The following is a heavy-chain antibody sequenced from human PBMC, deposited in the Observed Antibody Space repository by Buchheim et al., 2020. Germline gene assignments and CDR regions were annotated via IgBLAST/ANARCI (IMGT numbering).Heavy chain of an antibody. D-gene: IGHD6-13*01. CDR2: ISSNGVGT. CDR1: GFTFSTYA. V-gene: IGHV3-23*01. Sequence: EVQVLESGGGLVQPGGSLRLSCAASGFTFSTYAVSWVRQVPGKGLEWVSGISSNGVGTYYTDSVRGRFTISADKSKIILFLQMNSLRVEDTAVYYCGKARPPGYSRNGFDYWGQGTL. J-gene: IGHJ4*02. CDR3: GKARPPGYSRNGFDY.